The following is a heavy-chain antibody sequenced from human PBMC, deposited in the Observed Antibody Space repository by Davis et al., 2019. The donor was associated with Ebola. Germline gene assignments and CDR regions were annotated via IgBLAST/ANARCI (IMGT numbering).Heavy chain of an antibody. D-gene: IGHD2-21*02. CDR3: AKGIRYCGGDCYLPKNFFDY. J-gene: IGHJ4*02. CDR1: GFTFSSYA. V-gene: IGHV3-30-3*01. CDR2: ISYDGSNK. Sequence: PGGSLRLSCAASGFTFSSYAMHWVRQAPGKGLEWVAVISYDGSNKYYADSVKGRFTISRDNSKNTLYLQMNSLRAEDTAVYYCAKGIRYCGGDCYLPKNFFDYWGQGTLVTVSS.